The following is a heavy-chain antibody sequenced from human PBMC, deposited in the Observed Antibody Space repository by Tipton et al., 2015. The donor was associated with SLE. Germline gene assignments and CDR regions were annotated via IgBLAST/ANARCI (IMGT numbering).Heavy chain of an antibody. V-gene: IGHV3-23*01. Sequence: SLRLSCAASGFTFSSYAMSWVRQAPGKGLEWVSAISGSGGSTYYADSVKGRFTISRDNSKNTLNLQMNSLRAEDTAVYYCAKDLEYNSGWYRGFDYWGQGTLVSVSS. D-gene: IGHD6-19*01. CDR2: ISGSGGST. J-gene: IGHJ4*02. CDR1: GFTFSSYA. CDR3: AKDLEYNSGWYRGFDY.